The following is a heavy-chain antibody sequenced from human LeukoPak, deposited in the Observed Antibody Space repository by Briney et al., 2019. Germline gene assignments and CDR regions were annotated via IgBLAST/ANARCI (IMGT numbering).Heavy chain of an antibody. Sequence: GGSLRLSCAASGYTFSDYSVNWVRQAPGEGLEWVSSISVRSNYRYYADSVRGRFTISRDDARDSLFLQMNSLRAEDTAVYFCVRLRRNSDRSGYYYYYDYWGQGTLVTVSS. CDR2: ISVRSNYR. V-gene: IGHV3-21*01. CDR1: GYTFSDYS. J-gene: IGHJ4*02. D-gene: IGHD3-22*01. CDR3: VRLRRNSDRSGYYYYYDY.